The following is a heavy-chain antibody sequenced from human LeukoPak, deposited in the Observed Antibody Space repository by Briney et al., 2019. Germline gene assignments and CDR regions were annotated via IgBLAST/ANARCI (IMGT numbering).Heavy chain of an antibody. V-gene: IGHV4-59*08. CDR3: ARHLMVTADGSFDY. CDR1: GGSISSYY. CDR2: IHYSGST. Sequence: SETLSLTCAVSGGSISSYYWSWIRQPPGKGLEWIGYIHYSGSTDYNASLKSRVTISIDTSKNQFSLKLSSVTAADTAMYYCARHLMVTADGSFDYWGQGTLVTVSS. D-gene: IGHD6-13*01. J-gene: IGHJ4*02.